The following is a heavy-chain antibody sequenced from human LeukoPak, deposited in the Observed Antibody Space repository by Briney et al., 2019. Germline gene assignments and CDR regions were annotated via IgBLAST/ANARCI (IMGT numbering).Heavy chain of an antibody. CDR3: AKDSNRDGYNFHDAFDI. J-gene: IGHJ3*02. Sequence: QPGGYPGLSCSASGFTFSNYAMSWVRQAPGKGLEWDSAINGSGGSTYYADSVKGRFTISRDNSKNTLYLQMNSLRAEDTAVYYCAKDSNRDGYNFHDAFDIWGQGTMVTVSS. CDR1: GFTFSNYA. CDR2: INGSGGST. D-gene: IGHD5-24*01. V-gene: IGHV3-23*01.